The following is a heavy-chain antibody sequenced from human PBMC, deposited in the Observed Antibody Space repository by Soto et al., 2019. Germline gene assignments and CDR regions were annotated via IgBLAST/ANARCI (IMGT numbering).Heavy chain of an antibody. V-gene: IGHV4-59*08. D-gene: IGHD3-9*01. CDR3: ARSPDILTTYNXFDP. CDR2: IYYSGST. CDR1: GGSISSYY. J-gene: IGHJ5*02. Sequence: SENLSLTCTVSGGSISSYYWSWIRQPPGKGLEWIGYIYYSGSTNYNPSLKSRVTISVDTSKNQFSLKLSSVTAADTAVYYCARSPDILTTYNXFDPWGQGTLVTVSS.